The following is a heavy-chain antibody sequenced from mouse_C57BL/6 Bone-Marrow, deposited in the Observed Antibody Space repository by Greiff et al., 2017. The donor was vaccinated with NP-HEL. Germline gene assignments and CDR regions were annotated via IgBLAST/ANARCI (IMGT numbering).Heavy chain of an antibody. J-gene: IGHJ3*01. V-gene: IGHV1-26*01. CDR1: GYTFTDYY. D-gene: IGHD1-2*01. CDR3: ARSITTGAWFAY. Sequence: EVKLVESGPELVKPGASVKISCKASGYTFTDYYMNWVKQSHGKSLEWIGDINPNNGGTSYNQKFKGKATLTVDKSSSTAYMELRSLTSEDSAVYYCARSITTGAWFAYWGQGTLVTVSA. CDR2: INPNNGGT.